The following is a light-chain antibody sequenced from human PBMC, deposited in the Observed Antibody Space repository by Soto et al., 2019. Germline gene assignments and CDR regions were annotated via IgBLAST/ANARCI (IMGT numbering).Light chain of an antibody. CDR2: RDT. J-gene: IGLJ3*02. Sequence: SYELTQPLSVSVALGQTARITCGGNNIGSKNVHWYQLNPGQAPVLVIYRDTSRPSGIPERFSGSNSGNTATLAISGAQVGDDADYYCQVWDSSTVVFGGGTKVTVL. CDR3: QVWDSSTVV. V-gene: IGLV3-9*01. CDR1: NIGSKN.